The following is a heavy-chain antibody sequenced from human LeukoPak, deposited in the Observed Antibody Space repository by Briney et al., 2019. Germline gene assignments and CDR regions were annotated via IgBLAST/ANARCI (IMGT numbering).Heavy chain of an antibody. J-gene: IGHJ4*02. V-gene: IGHV3-23*01. CDR3: ARTPNRDGYSHIDF. D-gene: IGHD5-24*01. CDR1: GFTLTNHA. CDR2: LSDSGAST. Sequence: GGSLRLSCAASGFTLTNHAMAWVRLAPGKGLEWVSTLSDSGASTYYADSVKGRFTISRDNSRNTMYLQMDSLRDDDTGVYFCARTPNRDGYSHIDFWGQGVLVTVSS.